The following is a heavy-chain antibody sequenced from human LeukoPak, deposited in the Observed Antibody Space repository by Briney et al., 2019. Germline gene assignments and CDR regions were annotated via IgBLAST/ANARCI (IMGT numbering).Heavy chain of an antibody. D-gene: IGHD6-6*01. CDR3: ARGPNSNWSGLDF. CDR2: ISPTGSTT. Sequence: GGSLRLSCAASVFTLSSYSMNWVRQAPGEGRVWVSRISPTGSTTSYADSVKGRFTVSGNNAKNTLYLQLNNLRAEDTAVYYCARGPNSNWSGLDFWGQGTLLTVSS. J-gene: IGHJ4*02. CDR1: VFTLSSYS. V-gene: IGHV3-74*01.